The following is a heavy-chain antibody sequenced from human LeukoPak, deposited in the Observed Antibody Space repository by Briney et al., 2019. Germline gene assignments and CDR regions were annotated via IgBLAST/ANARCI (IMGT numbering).Heavy chain of an antibody. CDR1: GYTFTSYG. CDR2: ISAYNGNT. J-gene: IGHJ4*02. CDR3: ARDRVRRNTAMAYYFDY. D-gene: IGHD5-18*01. V-gene: IGHV1-18*01. Sequence: GASVKVSCKASGYTFTSYGISWVRQAPGQGLDWMGWISAYNGNTNYAQKLQGRVTMTTDTSTSTAYMELRSLRSDDKAVYYCARDRVRRNTAMAYYFDYWGQGTLVTVSS.